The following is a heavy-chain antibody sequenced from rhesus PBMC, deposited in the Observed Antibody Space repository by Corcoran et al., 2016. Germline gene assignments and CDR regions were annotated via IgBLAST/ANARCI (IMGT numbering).Heavy chain of an antibody. CDR1: GASISSYW. CDR2: INGPSGST. D-gene: IGHD6-37*01. Sequence: QVQLQESGPGLVKPSETLSLTCAVSGASISSYWWSWIRQAPGKGLEWIGEINGPSGSTYYNPSLNSRVTLSKATSRNHVSLKMNSVTAADTALYYCVGRNRWWGQGVLVTVSS. J-gene: IGHJ4*01. CDR3: VGRNRW. V-gene: IGHV4-80*01.